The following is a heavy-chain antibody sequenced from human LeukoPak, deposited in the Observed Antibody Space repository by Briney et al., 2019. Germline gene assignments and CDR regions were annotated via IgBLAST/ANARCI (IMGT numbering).Heavy chain of an antibody. V-gene: IGHV1-69*05. CDR2: ITPIFVTA. CDR3: ARAVVVPAAIVWFDP. D-gene: IGHD2-2*01. Sequence: SVKVSCKTSGGTFSSYAISWVRHAPGQGLEWMGGITPIFVTAKYAQKFQGRVTITTDESTSTAYMELSSLRSEDTAVYYCARAVVVPAAIVWFDPWGQGTLVTVSS. J-gene: IGHJ5*02. CDR1: GGTFSSYA.